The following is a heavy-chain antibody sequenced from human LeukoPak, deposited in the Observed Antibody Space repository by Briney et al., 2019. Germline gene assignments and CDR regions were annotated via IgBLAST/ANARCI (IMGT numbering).Heavy chain of an antibody. CDR1: GVSFSGYY. V-gene: IGHV4-34*01. J-gene: IGHJ4*02. CDR2: INHSGST. Sequence: SETLSLTCAVYGVSFSGYYWSWIRQPPGKGLEWIGEINHSGSTNYNPSLKSRVTISVDTSKNQFSLKLSSVTAADTAVYYCARDHTSFDYWGQGTLVTVSS. CDR3: ARDHTSFDY. D-gene: IGHD2-2*02.